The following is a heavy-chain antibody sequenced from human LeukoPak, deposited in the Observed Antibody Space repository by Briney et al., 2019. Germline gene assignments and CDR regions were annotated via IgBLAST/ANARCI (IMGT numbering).Heavy chain of an antibody. J-gene: IGHJ4*02. CDR1: GYTFTSYY. Sequence: ASVKVSCKASGYTFTSYYMHWVRQAPGQGLEWMGIINPSGGSTSYAQKFQGRVTMTRDTSTSTVYMELSSLRSEDTAVYYCARDVSGVSIFGVVIIGYYFDYWGQGTLVTFSS. CDR3: ARDVSGVSIFGVVIIGYYFDY. V-gene: IGHV1-46*01. D-gene: IGHD3-3*01. CDR2: INPSGGST.